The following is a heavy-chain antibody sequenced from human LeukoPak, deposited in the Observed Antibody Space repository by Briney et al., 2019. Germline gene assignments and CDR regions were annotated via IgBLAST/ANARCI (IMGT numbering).Heavy chain of an antibody. V-gene: IGHV3-30*18. J-gene: IGHJ6*02. CDR2: ISYDGSNK. CDR1: GFTFSSYG. D-gene: IGHD3-10*01. Sequence: PGGSLGLSCAASGFTFSSYGMHWVRQAPGKGLEWVAVISYDGSNKYYADSVKGRFTISRDNSKNTLYLQMNSLRAEDTAVYYCAKDHGFGELFGYYYYGMDVWGQGTTVTVSS. CDR3: AKDHGFGELFGYYYYGMDV.